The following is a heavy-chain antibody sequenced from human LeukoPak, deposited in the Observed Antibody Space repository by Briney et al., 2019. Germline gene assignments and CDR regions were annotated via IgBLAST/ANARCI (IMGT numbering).Heavy chain of an antibody. V-gene: IGHV4-39*01. Sequence: SETLSLTCTVSGGSISSSSYYWGWIRQPPGKGLEWIGSIYYSGSTYYNPSLKSRITISADTSKNQFSLKLTSVTAADTAVYYCARPNYYDSSGYFNWGQGTLVTVSS. CDR2: IYYSGST. CDR3: ARPNYYDSSGYFN. CDR1: GGSISSSSYY. J-gene: IGHJ4*02. D-gene: IGHD3-22*01.